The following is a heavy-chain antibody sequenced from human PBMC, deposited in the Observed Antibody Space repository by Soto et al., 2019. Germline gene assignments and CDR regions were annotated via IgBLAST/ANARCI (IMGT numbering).Heavy chain of an antibody. V-gene: IGHV3-23*01. D-gene: IGHD2-8*02. Sequence: GGFLTLSCTASGFMFSDYGMSCVRQVPGKGLQWVATSHPSGVGTHYAESVQGRFTISRDNSKDTLYLQMRSLRAEDTAMYYCAKDPSTGATEYWGQGTMVTVS. CDR2: SHPSGVGT. CDR1: GFMFSDYG. CDR3: AKDPSTGATEY. J-gene: IGHJ4*02.